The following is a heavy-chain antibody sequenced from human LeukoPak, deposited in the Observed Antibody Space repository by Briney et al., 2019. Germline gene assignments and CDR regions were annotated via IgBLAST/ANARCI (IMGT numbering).Heavy chain of an antibody. CDR3: AREDGLAVVAVFDY. CDR2: INHSGST. CDR1: GGSFSGYY. D-gene: IGHD2-15*01. V-gene: IGHV4-34*01. Sequence: SETLSLTCADYGGSFSGYYWSWIRQPPGKGLEWIGEINHSGSTNYNPSLKSRVAISIDTSKKHFSLKLSSVTAADTAVYYCAREDGLAVVAVFDYWGQGTRVTVSS. J-gene: IGHJ4*02.